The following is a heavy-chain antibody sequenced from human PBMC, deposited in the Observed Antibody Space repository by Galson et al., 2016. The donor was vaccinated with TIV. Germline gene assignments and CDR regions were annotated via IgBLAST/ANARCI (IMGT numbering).Heavy chain of an antibody. CDR3: SRWGQRSTYYFDY. J-gene: IGHJ4*02. D-gene: IGHD7-27*01. V-gene: IGHV4-39*01. CDR2: IYYTGET. Sequence: ETLSLTCTVAGGSISSNLYSWGWIRQPPGKGLEWIALIYYTGETYYKPSLESRISISIDTSKNQFSLKLMTVTAAATAVYVCSRWGQRSTYYFDYWGQGTLVTVSS. CDR1: GGSISSNLYS.